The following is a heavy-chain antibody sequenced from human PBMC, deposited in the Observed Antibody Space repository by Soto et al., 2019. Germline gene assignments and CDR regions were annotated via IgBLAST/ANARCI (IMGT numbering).Heavy chain of an antibody. Sequence: QVQLQQWGAGLLKPSETLSLTCAVYGGSFSGYYWSWIRQPPGKGLEWIGEINHSGSTNYNPSLKRHVTLSVDTSKNQFSLKLSSVTAADTAVYYCARGPRGRTGGYFDYWGQGTLVTVSS. V-gene: IGHV4-34*01. J-gene: IGHJ4*02. CDR1: GGSFSGYY. CDR3: ARGPRGRTGGYFDY. D-gene: IGHD2-15*01. CDR2: INHSGST.